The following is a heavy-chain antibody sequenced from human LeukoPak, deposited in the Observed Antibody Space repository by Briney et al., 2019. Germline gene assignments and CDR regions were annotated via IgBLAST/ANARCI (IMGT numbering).Heavy chain of an antibody. D-gene: IGHD3-22*01. CDR3: ASQYDSSGYYYFDY. CDR1: GGPISSSSTY. Sequence: KASVTLSLTCTVSGGPISSSSTYWGWIRQPPGKGPEWIGSIYYSGSTYYSPSLKSRVTISVDTSKNQFPLKLSSVTAADTAVYYCASQYDSSGYYYFDYWGQGTLVTVSS. CDR2: IYYSGST. V-gene: IGHV4-39*01. J-gene: IGHJ4*02.